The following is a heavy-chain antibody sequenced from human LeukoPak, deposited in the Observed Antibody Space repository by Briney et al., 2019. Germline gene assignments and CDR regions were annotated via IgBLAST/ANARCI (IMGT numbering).Heavy chain of an antibody. CDR1: GFTFGDYC. J-gene: IGHJ4*02. Sequence: PGGSLRLSCAASGFTFGDYCMSWVRQAPGKGLEWVSGINWNGGSTGYADSVKGRFTISRDNAKNSLYLQMNSLRAEDTALYYCARGGHGRAVHYYDSSGYPGDYWGQGTLVTVSS. CDR3: ARGGHGRAVHYYDSSGYPGDY. CDR2: INWNGGST. D-gene: IGHD3-22*01. V-gene: IGHV3-20*04.